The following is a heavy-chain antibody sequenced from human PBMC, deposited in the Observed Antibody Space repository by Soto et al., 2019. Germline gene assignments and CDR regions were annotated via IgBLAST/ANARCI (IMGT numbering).Heavy chain of an antibody. J-gene: IGHJ4*02. CDR3: SKGRPRYSGLDTDFDA. V-gene: IGHV3-9*01. D-gene: IGHD5-12*01. CDR1: GFTFDEHS. CDR2: INYNGGRV. Sequence: EVRLVESGGGFVQPGRSLRLSCTVSGFTFDEHSMHWVRQAPGKGLEWVSGINYNGGRVAYVDSVRGRFTIARDNANNSLFLQMNSLRPADTGLYFCSKGRPRYSGLDTDFDAWGQGTPVTVSS.